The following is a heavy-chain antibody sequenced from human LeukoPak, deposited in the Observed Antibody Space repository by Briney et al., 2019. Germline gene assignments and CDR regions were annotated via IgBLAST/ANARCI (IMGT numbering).Heavy chain of an antibody. V-gene: IGHV1-24*01. D-gene: IGHD3-10*01. CDR1: GYTLTELS. J-gene: IGHJ4*02. Sequence: GASVKVSCKVSGYTLTELSMHWVRQAPGKGLEWMGGFDPEDGDTIYAQKFQGRVTMTEDTSTDTAYMELSSLRSEDTAVYYCATTVLSLLWFGELRYWGQGTLVTVSS. CDR3: ATTVLSLLWFGELRY. CDR2: FDPEDGDT.